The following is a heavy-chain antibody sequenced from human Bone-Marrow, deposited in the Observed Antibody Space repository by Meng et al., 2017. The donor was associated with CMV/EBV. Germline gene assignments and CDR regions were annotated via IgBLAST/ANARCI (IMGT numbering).Heavy chain of an antibody. Sequence: GESLKISCAASGFTFSSYSMNWVRQAPGKGLEWVSSISSSSSYIYHADSVKGRFTISRDNAKTALYLQRNSLRDEDTAVYYCARDLVGYHTIDYWGQGTLVTVSS. CDR1: GFTFSSYS. J-gene: IGHJ4*02. D-gene: IGHD5-12*01. CDR2: ISSSSSYI. V-gene: IGHV3-21*01. CDR3: ARDLVGYHTIDY.